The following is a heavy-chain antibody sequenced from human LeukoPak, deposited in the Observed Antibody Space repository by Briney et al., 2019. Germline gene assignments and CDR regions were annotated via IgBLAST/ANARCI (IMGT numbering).Heavy chain of an antibody. CDR1: GYTLTELS. CDR3: ATERPGIAAAGTLNWFDP. J-gene: IGHJ5*02. Sequence: ASVTVSFKVSGYTLTELSMHWVRQAPGKGREWMGGFDPEDGETIYAQKFQGRVTMTEDTSTDTAYMELSSLRSEDTAVYYCATERPGIAAAGTLNWFDPWGQGTRVTVSS. V-gene: IGHV1-24*01. D-gene: IGHD6-13*01. CDR2: FDPEDGET.